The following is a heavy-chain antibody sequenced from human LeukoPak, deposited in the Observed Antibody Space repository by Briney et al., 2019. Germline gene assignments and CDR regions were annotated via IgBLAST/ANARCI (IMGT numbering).Heavy chain of an antibody. D-gene: IGHD1/OR15-1a*01. V-gene: IGHV3-30-3*01. CDR1: GFTFSSYA. CDR2: ISYDGSNK. J-gene: IGHJ6*02. Sequence: GRSLRLSCAASGFTFSSYAMHWVRQAPGKGLEWVAVISYDGSNKYYADSVKGRFTISRDNSKNTLYLQMNSLRAEDTAVYYCAREAVMPVAPVKIGTSDRPLYEYYGLDVWGQGTTVTVS. CDR3: AREAVMPVAPVKIGTSDRPLYEYYGLDV.